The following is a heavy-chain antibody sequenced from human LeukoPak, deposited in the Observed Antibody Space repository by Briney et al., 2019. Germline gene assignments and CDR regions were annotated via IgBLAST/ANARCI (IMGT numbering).Heavy chain of an antibody. J-gene: IGHJ6*03. D-gene: IGHD6-13*01. CDR1: GFTFSSYG. V-gene: IGHV3-30*02. CDR2: IRYDGSNK. CDR3: AKVGYSSSWSPPLTLYYYYYMDV. Sequence: PGGSLRLSCAASGFTFSSYGMHWVRQAPGKGLEWVAFIRYDGSNKYYADSVKGRFTISRDNSKNTLYLQMNSLRVEDTAVYYCAKVGYSSSWSPPLTLYYYYYMDVWGKGTTVTVSS.